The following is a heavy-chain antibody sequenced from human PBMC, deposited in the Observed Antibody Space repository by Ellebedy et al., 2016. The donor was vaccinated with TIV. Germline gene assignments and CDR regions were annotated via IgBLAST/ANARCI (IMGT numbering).Heavy chain of an antibody. CDR1: GFSFRSYW. CDR3: ARRGAYGDYAVQVNSWLDS. V-gene: IGHV3-7*01. Sequence: GESLKISCAASGFSFRSYWMTWVRQAPGKGLEWVANIYQDGSERLYLDSVKGRFTVSRDNAKNSLYLQMNSLRAEDTAVYFCARRGAYGDYAVQVNSWLDSWGQGILVAVSP. CDR2: IYQDGSER. D-gene: IGHD4-17*01. J-gene: IGHJ5*01.